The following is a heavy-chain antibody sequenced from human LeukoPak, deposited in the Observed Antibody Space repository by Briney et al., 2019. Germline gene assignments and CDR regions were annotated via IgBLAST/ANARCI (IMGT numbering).Heavy chain of an antibody. V-gene: IGHV4-31*03. CDR2: IYYSGST. CDR3: ARDGGGYGVHADYFQD. Sequence: SETLSLTCIVSGGSIRSSGYYWNWIRQYPGKGLEWIGYIYYSGSTYYNPSLKSRVTIPVATSKTQFSLNLYSVTAADTAVYYCARDGGGYGVHADYFQDWGQGTVVTVSS. J-gene: IGHJ1*01. CDR1: GGSIRSSGYY. D-gene: IGHD3-16*01.